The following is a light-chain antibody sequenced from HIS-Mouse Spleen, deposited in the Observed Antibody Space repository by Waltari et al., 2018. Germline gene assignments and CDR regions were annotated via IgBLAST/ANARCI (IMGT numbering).Light chain of an antibody. V-gene: IGKV1-27*01. CDR3: QKYNSAPQT. CDR1: PGISNY. Sequence: DIQMTPSPSSLSASVGDRVTITCRASPGISNYLAWYQQKPGKVPKLLIYAASTLQSGVPSRFSGSGSGTDFTLTISSLQPEDVATYYCQKYNSAPQTFGQGTKVEIK. J-gene: IGKJ1*01. CDR2: AAS.